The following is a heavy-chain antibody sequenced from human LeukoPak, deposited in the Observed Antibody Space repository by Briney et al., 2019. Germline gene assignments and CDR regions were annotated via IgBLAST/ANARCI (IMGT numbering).Heavy chain of an antibody. CDR3: ARARRNQLGAFDI. CDR1: GGSISSYY. Sequence: PSETLSLTCTVSGGSISSYYWSWIRQPPGKGPEWIGYIYYSGSTNYNPSLKSRVTISVDTSKNQFSLKLSSVTAADTAVYYCARARRNQLGAFDIWGQGTMVTVSS. D-gene: IGHD1-14*01. CDR2: IYYSGST. V-gene: IGHV4-59*01. J-gene: IGHJ3*02.